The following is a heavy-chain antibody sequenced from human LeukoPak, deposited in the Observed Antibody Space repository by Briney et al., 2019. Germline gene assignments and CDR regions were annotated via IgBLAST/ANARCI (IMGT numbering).Heavy chain of an antibody. CDR3: AKTESVTMVRGAIDY. Sequence: GGSLRLSCAASGFIVSDNYVTWVRQAPGKGLEWVSIIHSGGSTYYADSVKGRFTISRDNSKNTLYLQMNSLRAEDTAVYYCAKTESVTMVRGAIDYWGQGTLVTVSS. V-gene: IGHV3-53*01. J-gene: IGHJ4*02. CDR2: IHSGGST. D-gene: IGHD3-10*01. CDR1: GFIVSDNY.